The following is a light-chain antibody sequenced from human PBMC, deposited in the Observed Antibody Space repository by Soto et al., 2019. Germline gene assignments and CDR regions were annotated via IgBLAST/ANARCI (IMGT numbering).Light chain of an antibody. J-gene: IGKJ1*01. V-gene: IGKV3-20*01. CDR3: QQYGSSPRT. Sequence: EIVLTQSPGTLSLSPGERATLSCRASQGVSGSYLAWYQQKPGQAPRLLIYGASRRATGIPDRFSGSGSETDFTLTISRLEPEDFAVYYCQQYGSSPRTFGQGTKVDIK. CDR2: GAS. CDR1: QGVSGSY.